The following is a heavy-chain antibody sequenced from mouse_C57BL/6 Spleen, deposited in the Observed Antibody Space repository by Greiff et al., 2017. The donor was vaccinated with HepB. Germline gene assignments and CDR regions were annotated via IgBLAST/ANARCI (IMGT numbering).Heavy chain of an antibody. CDR3: ASDMYYYTSSQYSFDY. CDR2: IYPRDGST. CDR1: GYTFTSYD. Sequence: VKLVESGPELVKPGASVKLSCKASGYTFTSYDINWVKQRPGQGLEWIGWIYPRDGSTKYNEKFKGKATLTVDTSSSTAYMELHSLTSEDSAVYSYASDMYYYTSSQYSFDYWGQGTTLTVSS. J-gene: IGHJ2*01. V-gene: IGHV1-85*01. D-gene: IGHD1-1*01.